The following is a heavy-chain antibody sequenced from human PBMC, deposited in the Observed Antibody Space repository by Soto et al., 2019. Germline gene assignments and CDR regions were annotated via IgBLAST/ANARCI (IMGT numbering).Heavy chain of an antibody. D-gene: IGHD2-15*01. CDR2: VSHSGTT. J-gene: IGHJ2*01. CDR3: ARYGGTAIWYFDI. V-gene: IGHV4-34*01. Sequence: QVRLQQWGAGLLKPSETLSLTCAVYGASFTGYYWTWLRQPPGKGLEWIGEVSHSGTTKYNPSLKSRVTISPDTSKSQFSLELTSVTAADTAVYYCARYGGTAIWYFDIWGRGTAVSVSS. CDR1: GASFTGYY.